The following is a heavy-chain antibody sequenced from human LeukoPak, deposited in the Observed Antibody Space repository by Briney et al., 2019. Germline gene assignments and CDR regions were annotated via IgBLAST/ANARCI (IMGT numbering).Heavy chain of an antibody. Sequence: GGSLRLSCAASGFTFSSYAMHWVRQAPGKGLEWVAVISYDGSNKYYADSVKGRFTISRDNSKNTLYLQMNSLRAEDTAVYYCAAVDTAMVTPGFDYWGQGTLVTVSS. D-gene: IGHD5-18*01. CDR3: AAVDTAMVTPGFDY. V-gene: IGHV3-30-3*01. CDR1: GFTFSSYA. J-gene: IGHJ4*02. CDR2: ISYDGSNK.